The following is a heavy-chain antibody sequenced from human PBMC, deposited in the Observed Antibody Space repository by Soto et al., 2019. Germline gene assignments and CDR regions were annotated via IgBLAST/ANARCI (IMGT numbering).Heavy chain of an antibody. CDR2: INHSGST. CDR1: GGSFSGYY. Sequence: PSETLSLTCAVYGGSFSGYYWSWIRQPPGKGLEWIGEINHSGSTNYNPSLKSRVTISVDTSKNQFSLKLSSVTAADTAVYYCARYRSGGSCYLIDAFDIWGQGTMVTVSS. CDR3: ARYRSGGSCYLIDAFDI. J-gene: IGHJ3*02. V-gene: IGHV4-34*01. D-gene: IGHD2-15*01.